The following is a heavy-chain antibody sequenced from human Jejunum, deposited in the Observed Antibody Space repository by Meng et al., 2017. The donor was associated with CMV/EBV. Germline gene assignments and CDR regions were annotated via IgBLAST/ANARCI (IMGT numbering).Heavy chain of an antibody. J-gene: IGHJ6*02. CDR1: GFTFNNFW. D-gene: IGHD4/OR15-4a*01. CDR3: ARINDYGGAHYGMDV. CDR2: INQHGYET. V-gene: IGHV3-7*01. Sequence: GFTFNNFWMAWVPQAPGKGLEWVANINQHGYETYYVDSVKCRFTISRDNAKNSLYLQMNGLRAEDTAFYYCARINDYGGAHYGMDVWGQGTTVTVSS.